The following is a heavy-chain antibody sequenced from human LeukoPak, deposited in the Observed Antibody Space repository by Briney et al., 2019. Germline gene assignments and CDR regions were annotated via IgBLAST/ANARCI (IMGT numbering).Heavy chain of an antibody. Sequence: PGRSLRLSCAASGFTFSTYAMHWVRQAPGKGLEWVAVISYDGSNTYYADSVKGRFTISRDNSKNTLYLQMNSLRAEDTAVYCCARAERGGYSGYDYGMDLWGKGTTVTVSS. V-gene: IGHV3-30*04. CDR3: ARAERGGYSGYDYGMDL. CDR2: ISYDGSNT. D-gene: IGHD5-12*01. J-gene: IGHJ6*04. CDR1: GFTFSTYA.